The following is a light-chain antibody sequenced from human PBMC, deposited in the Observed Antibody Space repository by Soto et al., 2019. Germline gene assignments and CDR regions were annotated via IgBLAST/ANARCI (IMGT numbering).Light chain of an antibody. CDR3: QQRSNWPRGYT. CDR2: DAS. Sequence: EIVLTQSPATLSLSPGERATLSCRASQSVSSYLAWYQQKPGQAPRLLIYDASNRATGIPARFSGSGSGTDFTLTISRLEPEDFAVYYCQQRSNWPRGYTFGQGTKLESK. CDR1: QSVSSY. V-gene: IGKV3-11*01. J-gene: IGKJ2*01.